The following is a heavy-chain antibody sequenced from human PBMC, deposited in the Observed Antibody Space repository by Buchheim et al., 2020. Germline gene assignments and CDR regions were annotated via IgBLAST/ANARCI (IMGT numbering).Heavy chain of an antibody. CDR3: ARVRVRHYYYYGMDV. CDR1: GFTFSSYA. V-gene: IGHV3-30-3*01. J-gene: IGHJ6*02. CDR2: ISYDGSNK. Sequence: QVQLVESGGGVVQPGRSLRLSCAASGFTFSSYAMHWVRQAPGKGLEWVAVISYDGSNKYYADSVKGRFTISRDNAKNSLYLQMNSLRDEDTAVYYCARVRVRHYYYYGMDVWGQGTT. D-gene: IGHD1-1*01.